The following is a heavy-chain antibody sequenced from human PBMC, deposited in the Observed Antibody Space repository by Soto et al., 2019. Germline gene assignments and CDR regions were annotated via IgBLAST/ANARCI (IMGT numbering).Heavy chain of an antibody. J-gene: IGHJ4*02. CDR3: VRDLDGSGSYYTDY. V-gene: IGHV1-2*02. D-gene: IGHD3-10*01. CDR2: INPNGGT. Sequence: ASVKVSCKASGYTLTDNYMHWVREAPGQGLEWMGWINPNGGTNYAQKFQGRVTMTRDTSISTAYMELSRLRSDDTAVYYCVRDLDGSGSYYTDYWGQGTLVTVSS. CDR1: GYTLTDNY.